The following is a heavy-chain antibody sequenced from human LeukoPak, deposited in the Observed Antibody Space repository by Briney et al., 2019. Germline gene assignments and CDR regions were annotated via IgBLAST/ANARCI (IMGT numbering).Heavy chain of an antibody. J-gene: IGHJ5*02. CDR3: ATAFLDSGYDEGGSFAP. CDR2: FDPEDGET. D-gene: IGHD5-12*01. V-gene: IGHV1-24*01. CDR1: GYTLTELS. Sequence: ASVKVSCKVSGYTLTELSMHWVRQAPGKGLEWMGGFDPEDGETIYAQKFQGRVTMTEDTSTDTAYMELSSLRSEDTAVYYCATAFLDSGYDEGGSFAPWGQGTLVTVSS.